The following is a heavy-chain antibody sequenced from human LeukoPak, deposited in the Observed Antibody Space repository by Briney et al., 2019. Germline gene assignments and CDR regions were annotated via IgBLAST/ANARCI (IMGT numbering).Heavy chain of an antibody. CDR2: IHYSGST. CDR1: GGSITGYH. J-gene: IGHJ3*02. V-gene: IGHV4-59*08. CDR3: ARRGQAALVGSFDI. Sequence: KPSETLSLTCTVSGGSITGYHWSWTRQPPGKGLEWIGYIHYSGSTNYNPSLKSRVTISVDTSKNQFSLRLRSVTAADTAVYYCARRGQAALVGSFDIWGQGTVVTVSS. D-gene: IGHD5-18*01.